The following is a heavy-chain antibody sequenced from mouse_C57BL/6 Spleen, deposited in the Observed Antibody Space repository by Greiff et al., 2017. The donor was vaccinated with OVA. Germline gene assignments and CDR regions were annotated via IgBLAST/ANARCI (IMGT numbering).Heavy chain of an antibody. J-gene: IGHJ4*01. CDR2: IYPGSGST. Sequence: QVQLQQPGAELVKPGASVKMSCKASGYTFTSYWITWVKQRPGQGLEWIGDIYPGSGSTNYNEKFKSKATLTVDTSSSTAYMQLSSLTSEDSAVYYCAIGSPNYVYYAMDYWGQGTSVTVSS. D-gene: IGHD1-1*01. CDR3: AIGSPNYVYYAMDY. V-gene: IGHV1-55*01. CDR1: GYTFTSYW.